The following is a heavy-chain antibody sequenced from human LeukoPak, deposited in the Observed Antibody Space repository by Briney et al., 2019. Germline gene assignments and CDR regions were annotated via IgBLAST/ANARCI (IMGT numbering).Heavy chain of an antibody. V-gene: IGHV3-9*01. Sequence: GGSLRLSCAASGFTFDDYAMHWVRQAPGKGLEWVSGISWNSGSIGYADSVKGRFTISRDNAKNSLYLQMNSLRAEDTAVYYCARDPMDIWGQGTMVTVSS. J-gene: IGHJ3*02. CDR3: ARDPMDI. CDR1: GFTFDDYA. CDR2: ISWNSGSI.